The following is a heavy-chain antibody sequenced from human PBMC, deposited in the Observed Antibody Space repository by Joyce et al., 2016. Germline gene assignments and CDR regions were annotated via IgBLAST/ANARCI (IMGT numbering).Heavy chain of an antibody. CDR1: GFTFTGYY. V-gene: IGHV1-2*02. CDR3: AREGLPNGGFDY. Sequence: QVQLVQSGTEVKKPGASVKVSCKASGFTFTGYYRHWVRQAPGQGREMMSRIKIGHGDTHYTQNLQGRVTMTRDTAINTACMEVTRLWSDDTAFYYCAREGLPNGGFDYWGLGTLVTVST. J-gene: IGHJ4*02. CDR2: IKIGHGDT.